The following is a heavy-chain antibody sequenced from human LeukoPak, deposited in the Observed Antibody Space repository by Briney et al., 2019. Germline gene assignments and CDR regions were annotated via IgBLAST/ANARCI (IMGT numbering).Heavy chain of an antibody. CDR3: ASGYSSGWYSW. CDR2: IYYSGST. Sequence: SETLSLTCTVSGGSISSYYWSWIRQPPGKGLKWIGYIYYSGSTNYNPSLKSRVIISVDTSKNQFSLKVSSVTAADTAVYYCASGYSSGWYSWWGQGTLVTVSS. J-gene: IGHJ4*02. D-gene: IGHD6-19*01. V-gene: IGHV4-59*08. CDR1: GGSISSYY.